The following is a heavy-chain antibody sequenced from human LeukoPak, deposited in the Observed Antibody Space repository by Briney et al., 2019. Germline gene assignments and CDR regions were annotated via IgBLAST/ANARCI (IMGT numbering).Heavy chain of an antibody. V-gene: IGHV3-23*01. CDR3: AKGAGQKVVVITPYYYYYGMDV. J-gene: IGHJ6*02. CDR2: ISGSGSST. Sequence: GGSLRLSCAASGLTFSSYAMSWVRQAPGKGLEWVSAISGSGSSTYYADSVKGRFTISRDNSKNTLYLQMNSLRAEDTAVYYCAKGAGQKVVVITPYYYYYGMDVWGQGTTVTVSS. D-gene: IGHD3-22*01. CDR1: GLTFSSYA.